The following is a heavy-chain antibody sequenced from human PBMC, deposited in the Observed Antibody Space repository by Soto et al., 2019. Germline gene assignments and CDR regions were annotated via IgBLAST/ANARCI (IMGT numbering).Heavy chain of an antibody. Sequence: PSETLSLTCTVSGGSISSGDYYWSWIRQPPGKGLEWIGYIYYSGSTYYNPSLKSRVTISVDTSKNQFSLKLSSVTAADTAVYYCARDKQLGASSYGMDVWGQGTTVTVSS. CDR2: IYYSGST. V-gene: IGHV4-30-4*01. CDR3: ARDKQLGASSYGMDV. CDR1: GGSISSGDYY. D-gene: IGHD6-13*01. J-gene: IGHJ6*02.